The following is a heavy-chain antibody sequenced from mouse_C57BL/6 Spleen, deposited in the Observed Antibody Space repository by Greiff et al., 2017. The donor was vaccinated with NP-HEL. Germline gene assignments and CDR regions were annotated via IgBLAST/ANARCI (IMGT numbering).Heavy chain of an antibody. CDR1: GYTFTSYW. J-gene: IGHJ4*01. CDR3: ARSRYYGSSYGYYAMDY. Sequence: QVQLQQPGAELVMPGASVKLSCKASGYTFTSYWMHWVKQRPGQGLEWIGEIDPSDSYTNYNQKFKGKSTLTVDKSSSTAYMQLSSLTSEDSAVYYCARSRYYGSSYGYYAMDYWGQGTSVTVSS. V-gene: IGHV1-69*01. CDR2: IDPSDSYT. D-gene: IGHD1-1*01.